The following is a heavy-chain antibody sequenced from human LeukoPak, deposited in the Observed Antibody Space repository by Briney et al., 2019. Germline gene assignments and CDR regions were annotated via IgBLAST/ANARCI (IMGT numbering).Heavy chain of an antibody. CDR3: ARGYSSSYYGMDV. V-gene: IGHV1-2*02. CDR2: INPNSGGT. CDR1: GYTFTGYY. Sequence: ASVKVSCKACGYTFTGYYMHWVRQAPGQGLEWMGWINPNSGGTNYAQKFQGRVTMARDTPISTAYMELSRLRSDDTAVYSCARGYSSSYYGMDVWGQGTTVTVSS. J-gene: IGHJ6*02. D-gene: IGHD6-13*01.